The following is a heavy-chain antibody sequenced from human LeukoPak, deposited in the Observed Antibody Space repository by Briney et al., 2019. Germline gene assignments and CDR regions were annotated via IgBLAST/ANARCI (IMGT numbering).Heavy chain of an antibody. CDR2: IYPGDSDT. D-gene: IGHD3-10*01. CDR3: GXXXXXXXXXWFGESNKYFDY. J-gene: IGHJ4*02. CDR1: GYSFTSYW. Sequence: KXAGYSFTSYWIGWVRRMPGKGVEWMGIIYPGDSDTRYSPSFQGQVTISADKSIRTAYLKWSSLEASDNAVYYCGXXXXXXXXXWFGESNKYFDYWGQGTLVTVSS. V-gene: IGHV5-51*01.